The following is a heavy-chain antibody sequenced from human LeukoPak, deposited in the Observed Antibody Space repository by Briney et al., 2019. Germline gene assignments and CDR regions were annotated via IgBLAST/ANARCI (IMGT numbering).Heavy chain of an antibody. CDR3: ARDQRYCSSSSCPWEPFDY. Sequence: GGSLRLSCAASGFILSSYWMTWVRQAPGKGLEWVANIKQDGSEKYYVDSVKGRFTISRDNAKNSLYLQMNSLRAEDTAVYYCARDQRYCSSSSCPWEPFDYWGQGTLVTVSS. CDR1: GFILSSYW. V-gene: IGHV3-7*05. CDR2: IKQDGSEK. J-gene: IGHJ4*02. D-gene: IGHD2-2*01.